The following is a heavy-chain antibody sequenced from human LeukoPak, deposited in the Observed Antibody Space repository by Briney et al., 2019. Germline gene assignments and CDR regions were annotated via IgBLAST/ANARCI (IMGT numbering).Heavy chain of an antibody. V-gene: IGHV3-15*01. Sequence: PRGSLRLSCAASGITLSNAWTTWVRQAPGKGLEWVGRIYRATDAQTTDCGAPVKGRFIMTIDDSKNTLYLQMTSLKTEDTAVYYCTAYSSGSCPFWGQGTLVTVSS. CDR2: IYRATDAQTT. J-gene: IGHJ4*02. D-gene: IGHD6-19*01. CDR1: GITLSNAW. CDR3: TAYSSGSCPF.